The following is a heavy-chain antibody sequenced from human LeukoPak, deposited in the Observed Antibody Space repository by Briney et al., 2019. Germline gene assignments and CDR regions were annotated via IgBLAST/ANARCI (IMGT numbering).Heavy chain of an antibody. Sequence: GGSLRLSCAGSGFTFNSYGIHWVRQAPGKGLEWVAFIRYDGSNKYYADSVKGRFTISRDNSKNTLYLQMNSLRAEDTAVYYCAKGAGYSYGYEVDYWGQGTLVTVSS. CDR2: IRYDGSNK. CDR1: GFTFNSYG. CDR3: AKGAGYSYGYEVDY. V-gene: IGHV3-30*02. D-gene: IGHD5-18*01. J-gene: IGHJ4*02.